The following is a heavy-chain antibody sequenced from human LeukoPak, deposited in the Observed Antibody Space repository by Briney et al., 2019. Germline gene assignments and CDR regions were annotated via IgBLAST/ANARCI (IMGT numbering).Heavy chain of an antibody. CDR2: IAAYSGNT. J-gene: IGHJ6*03. Sequence: ASVKVSCKASGDTFSNYGLNWVRQVPGQGLEWMGRIAAYSGNTNYAAKFQGRVTMTTDTSTSTAYMELKTLTSDDTAIYYCARGAEGGTDMSNRYYYYYMDVWGKGITVTVSS. V-gene: IGHV1-18*01. D-gene: IGHD1-1*01. CDR1: GDTFSNYG. CDR3: ARGAEGGTDMSNRYYYYYMDV.